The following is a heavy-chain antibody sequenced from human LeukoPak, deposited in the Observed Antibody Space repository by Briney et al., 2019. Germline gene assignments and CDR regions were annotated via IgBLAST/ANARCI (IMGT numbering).Heavy chain of an antibody. CDR1: GGSISSSF. Sequence: SETLSLTCTVSGGSISSSFWSWIRQPPGRGLEHIGSIYSTGTTDYNPSLTGRVTISIDTSNNHFSLKLSSVTAADTAVYYCARGPKYDPGTYTFYYGLDVWAEGPRSPSP. CDR2: IYSTGTT. D-gene: IGHD1-1*01. CDR3: ARGPKYDPGTYTFYYGLDV. J-gene: IGHJ6*02. V-gene: IGHV4-59*01.